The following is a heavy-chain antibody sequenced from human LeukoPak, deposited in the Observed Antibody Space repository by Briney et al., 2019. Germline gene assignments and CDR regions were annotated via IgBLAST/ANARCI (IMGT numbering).Heavy chain of an antibody. J-gene: IGHJ3*02. Sequence: SETLSLTCAVSGVSISSSNWWSWVRQPPGKGLEWIGEIYHSGSTNYNPSLKSRVTISVDKSKNQFSLKLRSVTAADTAVYYCGRAQQLVRAFDIWGQGTMVTVSS. CDR3: GRAQQLVRAFDI. CDR1: GVSISSSNW. D-gene: IGHD6-13*01. CDR2: IYHSGST. V-gene: IGHV4-4*02.